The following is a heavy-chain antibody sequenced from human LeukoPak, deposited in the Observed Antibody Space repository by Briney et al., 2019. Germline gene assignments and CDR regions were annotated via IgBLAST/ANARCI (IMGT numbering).Heavy chain of an antibody. CDR2: MNPNSGNT. J-gene: IGHJ4*02. CDR3: ARLRIAAAGTGFDY. CDR1: GYTFTSYD. D-gene: IGHD6-13*01. Sequence: ASVKVSCKASGYTFTSYDINWVRQATGQGLEWMGWMNPNSGNTGYAQKFQGRVTITRNTSISTAYMELSSLRSEDTAVYYCARLRIAAAGTGFDYWGQGTLVTVSS. V-gene: IGHV1-8*03.